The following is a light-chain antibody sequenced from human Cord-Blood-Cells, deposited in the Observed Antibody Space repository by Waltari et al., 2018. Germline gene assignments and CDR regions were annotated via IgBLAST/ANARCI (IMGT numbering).Light chain of an antibody. CDR2: DVS. Sequence: QSALTQPASVSGSPGQSITISCTGTSSDVGGYNYVSWYQQHPGKAHKLMIYDVSNRPSGVSNRLSGSKSGNTASLTISGLQAEDEADYYCSSYTSSSSWVFGGGTKLTVL. V-gene: IGLV2-14*03. CDR3: SSYTSSSSWV. CDR1: SSDVGGYNY. J-gene: IGLJ3*02.